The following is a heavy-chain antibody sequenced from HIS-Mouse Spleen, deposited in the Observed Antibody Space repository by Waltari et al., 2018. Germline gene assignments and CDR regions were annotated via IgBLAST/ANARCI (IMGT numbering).Heavy chain of an antibody. V-gene: IGHV3-30*03. Sequence: QVQLVESGGGVVQPGWSLRLSCAASGFTFSSYGMHWVRQAPGKGLEWVAVISYDGSNKYYADSVKGRFTISRDNSKNSLYLQMNSLRAEDTAVYYCARRLLTGDAFDIWGQGTMVTVSS. J-gene: IGHJ3*02. CDR3: ARRLLTGDAFDI. D-gene: IGHD7-27*01. CDR2: ISYDGSNK. CDR1: GFTFSSYG.